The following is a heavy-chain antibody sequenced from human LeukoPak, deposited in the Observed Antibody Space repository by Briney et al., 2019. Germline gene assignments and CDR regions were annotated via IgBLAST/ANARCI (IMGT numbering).Heavy chain of an antibody. V-gene: IGHV4-34*01. J-gene: IGHJ6*02. Sequence: SETLSLTCAVYGGSFSGHYWSWIRQPPGKGLEWIGEINHSGSTNYNPSLKSRVTISVDTSKNQFSLKLSSVTAADTAVYYCARYYYYYGMDVWGQGTTVTVSS. CDR3: ARYYYYYGMDV. CDR2: INHSGST. CDR1: GGSFSGHY.